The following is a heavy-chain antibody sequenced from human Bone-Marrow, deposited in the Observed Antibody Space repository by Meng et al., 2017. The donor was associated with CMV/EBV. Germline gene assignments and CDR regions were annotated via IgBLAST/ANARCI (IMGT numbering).Heavy chain of an antibody. V-gene: IGHV3-7*01. Sequence: GESLKISCAASGFTFSSYAMHWVRQAPGKGLEWVANIKQDGSEKYYVDSVKGRFTISRDNAKNSLYLQMNSLRAEDTAVYYCARGLGFDYWGQGTLVTVSS. J-gene: IGHJ4*02. CDR2: IKQDGSEK. CDR1: GFTFSSYA. CDR3: ARGLGFDY.